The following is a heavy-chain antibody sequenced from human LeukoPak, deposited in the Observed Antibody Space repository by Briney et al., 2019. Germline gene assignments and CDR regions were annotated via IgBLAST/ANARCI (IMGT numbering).Heavy chain of an antibody. CDR2: ISSSSSYI. Sequence: GGSLRLSCAASGFTFSSYSMNWVRQAPGKGLEWVSSISSSSSYIYYADSVKGRFTISRDNAKNSLYLRMNSLRAEDTAVYYCARASAVVAASFSGYYYYMDVWGKGTTVTVSS. CDR1: GFTFSSYS. D-gene: IGHD2-15*01. CDR3: ARASAVVAASFSGYYYYMDV. J-gene: IGHJ6*03. V-gene: IGHV3-21*01.